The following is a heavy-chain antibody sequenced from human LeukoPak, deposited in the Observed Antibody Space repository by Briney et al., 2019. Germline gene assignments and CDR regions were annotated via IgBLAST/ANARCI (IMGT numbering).Heavy chain of an antibody. V-gene: IGHV1-18*01. CDR3: ARVRGYYDSSGPRDY. D-gene: IGHD3-22*01. J-gene: IGHJ4*02. Sequence: ASVKVSCKASGYTFTSYDITWVRQAPGQGLEWMGWISVYDGNTNYAQKLQGRVTMTTDTSTSTAYMELRSLRSDDTALYYCARVRGYYDSSGPRDYWGQGTLVTVSS. CDR2: ISVYDGNT. CDR1: GYTFTSYD.